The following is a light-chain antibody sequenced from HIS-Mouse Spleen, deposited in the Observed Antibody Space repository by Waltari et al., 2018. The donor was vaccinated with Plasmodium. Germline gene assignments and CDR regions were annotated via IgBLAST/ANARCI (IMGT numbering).Light chain of an antibody. CDR1: SSTAGGVTY. V-gene: IGLV2-14*03. J-gene: IGLJ1*01. CDR3: SSYTSSSTYV. Sequence: QSALTQPASVSGPPGLSIPTSGTATSSTAGGVTYASWYQQHPRKAPTLMIYDVRNRPSVVSNRFSGSKSGNTASLTISGLQAEDEADYYCSSYTSSSTYVFGTGTKVTVL. CDR2: DVR.